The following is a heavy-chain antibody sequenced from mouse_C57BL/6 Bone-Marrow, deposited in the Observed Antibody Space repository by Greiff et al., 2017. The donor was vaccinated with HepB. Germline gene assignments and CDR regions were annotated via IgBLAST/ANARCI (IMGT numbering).Heavy chain of an antibody. CDR3: TTGGTSFAY. J-gene: IGHJ3*01. D-gene: IGHD1-1*01. CDR1: GFNIKDDY. V-gene: IGHV14-4*01. Sequence: VQLQQSGAELVRPGASVKLSCTASGFNIKDDYMHWVKQRPEQGLEWIGWIDPENGDTEYASKFQGKATITADTSSNTAYLQLSSLTSEDTAVYYCTTGGTSFAYGGQGTLVTVSA. CDR2: IDPENGDT.